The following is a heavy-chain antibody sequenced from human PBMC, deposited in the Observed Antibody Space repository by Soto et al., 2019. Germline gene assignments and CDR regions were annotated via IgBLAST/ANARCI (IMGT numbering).Heavy chain of an antibody. CDR3: ACSRIAARQRLYAY. D-gene: IGHD6-13*01. J-gene: IGHJ4*02. CDR1: GGSISSYY. CDR2: IYYSGST. Sequence: SETLSLTCTVSGGSISSYYWSWIRQPPGKGLEWIGYIYYSGSTNYNPSLKSRVIISVDTSKNQFSLKLNSVTAADTAVYYCACSRIAARQRLYAYSGQGTLVPVSS. V-gene: IGHV4-59*01.